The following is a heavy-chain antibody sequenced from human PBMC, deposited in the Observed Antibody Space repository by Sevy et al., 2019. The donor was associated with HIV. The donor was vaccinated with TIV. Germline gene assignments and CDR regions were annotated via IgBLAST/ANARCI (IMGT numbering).Heavy chain of an antibody. CDR3: AKDSSLWFLFYGMDV. V-gene: IGHV3-9*01. J-gene: IGHJ6*02. CDR2: ISWNSGSI. CDR1: GFTFDDYA. Sequence: GGSLRLSCAASGFTFDDYAMHWVRQAPGKGLEWVSGISWNSGSIGYADSVKGRFTVSRDNAKNSLYLQMHSLRAEDTAVYYCAKDSSLWFLFYGMDVWGQGTTVTVSS. D-gene: IGHD3-3*01.